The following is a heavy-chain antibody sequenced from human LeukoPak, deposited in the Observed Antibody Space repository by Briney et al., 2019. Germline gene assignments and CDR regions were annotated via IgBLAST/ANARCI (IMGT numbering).Heavy chain of an antibody. CDR1: GFTFSTYA. CDR2: FSDSGGTL. V-gene: IGHV3-23*01. J-gene: IGHJ1*01. CDR3: AKVFVTGMSYLPH. D-gene: IGHD2-21*02. Sequence: GGSLRLSCAASGFTFSTYAMSWVRQAPGKGLEWVSGFSDSGGTLYYADSVKGRLTISRDNSKNTLSLQMNSLRAEDPAVYYCAKVFVTGMSYLPHWGQGTLVIVSS.